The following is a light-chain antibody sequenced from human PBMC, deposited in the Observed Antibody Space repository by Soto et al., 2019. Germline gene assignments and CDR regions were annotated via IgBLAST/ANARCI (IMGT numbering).Light chain of an antibody. CDR1: QGISSY. J-gene: IGKJ3*01. CDR2: AAS. CDR3: QQLNSYAA. Sequence: DIQLTQSPSFLSASVGDRVTITCRASQGISSYLAWYQQKPGKAPKLLIYAASTLQSGVPSRFSGSGSGTEFTLTISSLQHEDFATYYCQQLNSYAAFGPGTKVDIK. V-gene: IGKV1-9*01.